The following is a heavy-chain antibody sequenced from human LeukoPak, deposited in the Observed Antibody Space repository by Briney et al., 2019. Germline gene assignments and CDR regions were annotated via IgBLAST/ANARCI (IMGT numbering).Heavy chain of an antibody. V-gene: IGHV3-23*01. CDR2: IIGSGDST. CDR1: GFSLSTYA. Sequence: PGGSMRLSSAASGFSLSTYAVNWVRQPPGKGLEWVSPIIGSGDSTYYADSVKGRFTLSRDNSQDTLYLQMSSVRVDDTAVYYFAIERGSVEMATINAAFDIWGEGTMGSVSS. J-gene: IGHJ3*02. D-gene: IGHD5-24*01. CDR3: AIERGSVEMATINAAFDI.